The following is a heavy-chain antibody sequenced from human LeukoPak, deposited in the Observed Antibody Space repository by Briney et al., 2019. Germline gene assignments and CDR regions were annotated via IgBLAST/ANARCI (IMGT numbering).Heavy chain of an antibody. V-gene: IGHV3-23*01. CDR3: AKGLLIMDYFDY. CDR2: ISGSGGST. Sequence: QLGESLKISCAASGFTFSSYAMSWVRQAPGKGLEWVSAISGSGGSTYYADSVKGRFTISRDNSKNTLYLQMNSLRAEDTAVYYCAKGLLIMDYFDYWGQGTLVTVSS. D-gene: IGHD3-10*01. J-gene: IGHJ4*02. CDR1: GFTFSSYA.